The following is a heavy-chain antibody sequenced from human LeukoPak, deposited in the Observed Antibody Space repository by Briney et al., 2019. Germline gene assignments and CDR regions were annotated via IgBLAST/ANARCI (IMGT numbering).Heavy chain of an antibody. J-gene: IGHJ4*02. CDR3: ASDSSEYSYGYRFD. CDR2: ISSSSSYI. CDR1: GFTFSSYS. D-gene: IGHD5-18*01. V-gene: IGHV3-21*01. Sequence: GGSLRLSCAASGFTFSSYSMNWVRQAPGKGLEWVSSISSSSSYIYYADSVKGRFTISRDNAKNSLYLQMNSLRAEDTAVYYCASDSSEYSYGYRFDWGQGTLVTVSS.